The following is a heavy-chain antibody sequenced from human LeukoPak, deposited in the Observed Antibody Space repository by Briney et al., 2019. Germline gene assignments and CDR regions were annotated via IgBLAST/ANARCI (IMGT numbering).Heavy chain of an antibody. D-gene: IGHD6-13*01. J-gene: IGHJ6*03. CDR3: ARGLSLTGYSSSWYFGNHYYYYYMDV. CDR2: MNPNSGNT. V-gene: IGHV1-8*03. Sequence: GASVKVSCKASGYTFTSYDINGVRQAPGQGLEWMGWMNPNSGNTDYAQKFQGRVTITRNTSISTAYMELSSLRSEDTAVYYCARGLSLTGYSSSWYFGNHYYYYYMDVWGKGTTVTVSS. CDR1: GYTFTSYD.